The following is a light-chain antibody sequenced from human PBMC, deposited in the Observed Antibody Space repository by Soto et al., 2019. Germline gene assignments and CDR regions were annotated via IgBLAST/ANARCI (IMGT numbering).Light chain of an antibody. J-gene: IGLJ1*01. CDR2: EVT. V-gene: IGLV2-14*01. CDR1: SSDVGAYNF. Sequence: QSVLTQPASVSGSPEPTITISCTGTSSDVGAYNFVSWYQHHPGRAPKLIIYEVTIRPSGISNRFSGSKSGNKASLTISGLQAEDEADYYCSSYTTSTPYVFGSGTKV. CDR3: SSYTTSTPYV.